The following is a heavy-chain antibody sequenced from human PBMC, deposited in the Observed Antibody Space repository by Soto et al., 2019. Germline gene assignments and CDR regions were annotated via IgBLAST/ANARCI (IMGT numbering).Heavy chain of an antibody. CDR3: ARPPLLRYFDWLRYGEAYDI. J-gene: IGHJ3*02. CDR1: GGSISSSSYY. Sequence: PSETLSLTCTVSGGSISSSSYYWGWIRQPPGKGLEWIGSIYYSGSTYYNPSLKSRVTISVDTSKNQFSLKLSSVTAADTAVYYCARPPLLRYFDWLRYGEAYDIWGQGTMVTVSS. D-gene: IGHD3-9*01. V-gene: IGHV4-39*01. CDR2: IYYSGST.